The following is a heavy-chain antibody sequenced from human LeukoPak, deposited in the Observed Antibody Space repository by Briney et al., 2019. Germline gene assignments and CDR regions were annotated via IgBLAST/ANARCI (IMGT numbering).Heavy chain of an antibody. CDR1: GGSFSGYY. D-gene: IGHD6-19*01. CDR3: ARHRGSGWYLPDAFDI. Sequence: SETLSLTCAVYGGSFSGYYWSWIRQPPGKGLEWIGEINHSGSTNYNPSLKSRVTISVDTSKNQFSLKLSSVTAADTAVYYCARHRGSGWYLPDAFDIWGQGTMVTVSS. V-gene: IGHV4-34*01. J-gene: IGHJ3*02. CDR2: INHSGST.